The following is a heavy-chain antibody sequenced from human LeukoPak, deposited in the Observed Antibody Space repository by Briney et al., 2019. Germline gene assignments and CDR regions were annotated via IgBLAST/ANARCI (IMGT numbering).Heavy chain of an antibody. J-gene: IGHJ3*02. D-gene: IGHD4-17*01. CDR2: ISGSGGST. Sequence: GGSLRLSCAASGFTFSSYAMSWVRQAPGKGLEWVSAISGSGGSTYYADSVKGRFTISRDNAKNSLYLQMNSLRAEDTAVYYCARDGEDPSTVTGLDAFDIWGQGTMVTVSS. V-gene: IGHV3-23*01. CDR3: ARDGEDPSTVTGLDAFDI. CDR1: GFTFSSYA.